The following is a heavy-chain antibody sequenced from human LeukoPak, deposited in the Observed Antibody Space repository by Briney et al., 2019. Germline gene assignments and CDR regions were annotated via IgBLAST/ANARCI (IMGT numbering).Heavy chain of an antibody. Sequence: PSETLSLTCSVSGVSISSSNSYWGWIRQPPGKGLEWIGSIYYTGNTYYNASLKSQVSISIDTSKNQFSLRLTSVTAADTAVYFCARQTGSGLFILPGGQGTLVTVSS. V-gene: IGHV4-39*01. CDR1: GVSISSSNSY. CDR3: ARQTGSGLFILP. J-gene: IGHJ4*02. D-gene: IGHD3/OR15-3a*01. CDR2: IYYTGNT.